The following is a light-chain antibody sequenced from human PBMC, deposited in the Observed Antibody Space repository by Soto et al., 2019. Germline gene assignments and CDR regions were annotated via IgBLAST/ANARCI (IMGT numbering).Light chain of an antibody. Sequence: VLTQSPASLSVSPGQTATLSCRASQSVGSAFGWYQQKPGQAPRLLIYGASSRATGIPDRFSGSGSGTDFTLTISRLEADDFAVYYCQQNVSPPITFGQGTRREI. J-gene: IGKJ5*01. V-gene: IGKV3-20*01. CDR2: GAS. CDR3: QQNVSPPIT. CDR1: QSVGSAF.